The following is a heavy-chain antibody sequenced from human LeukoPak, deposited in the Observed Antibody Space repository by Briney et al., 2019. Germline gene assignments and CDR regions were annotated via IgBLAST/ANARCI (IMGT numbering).Heavy chain of an antibody. Sequence: GGPLRLSCAASGFTFGTYWMSWVRQAPGKGLEWVANIKEDGSEKYYADSVKGRFTISRDNAKKSLYLQMNSLRTDDTAVYYCAGERDMTTVWEIFEYWGQGALVTVSS. J-gene: IGHJ4*02. D-gene: IGHD4-11*01. V-gene: IGHV3-7*01. CDR2: IKEDGSEK. CDR3: AGERDMTTVWEIFEY. CDR1: GFTFGTYW.